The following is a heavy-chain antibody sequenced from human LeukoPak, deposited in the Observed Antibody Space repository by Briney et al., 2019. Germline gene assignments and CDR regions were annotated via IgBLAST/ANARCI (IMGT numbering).Heavy chain of an antibody. V-gene: IGHV1-69*06. CDR2: IIPIFGTP. CDR1: GGAVTTFA. J-gene: IGHJ3*02. Sequence: SVKVSCKTSGGAVTTFAIRWVRQAPGQGLEWMGGIIPIFGTPDHAQRFQGRVTITADRSTGTVYLELSSLRSEDTAVYYCARSHSSSSGHDAFNIWGQGTMVTVSS. D-gene: IGHD6-6*01. CDR3: ARSHSSSSGHDAFNI.